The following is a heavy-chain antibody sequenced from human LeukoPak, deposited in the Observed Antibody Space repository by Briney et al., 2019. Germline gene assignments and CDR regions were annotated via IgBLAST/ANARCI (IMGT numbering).Heavy chain of an antibody. CDR3: ARLLYGYFDY. CDR2: ISSSGSTI. CDR1: GFTFSSYE. V-gene: IGHV3-48*03. J-gene: IGHJ4*02. D-gene: IGHD3-10*01. Sequence: GGSLRLSCTASGFTFSSYEMNWVRQAPGKGLEWVSYISSSGSTIYYADSVKGRFTISRDNAKNSLYLQMNSLRAEDTAVYYCARLLYGYFDYWGQGTLVTVSS.